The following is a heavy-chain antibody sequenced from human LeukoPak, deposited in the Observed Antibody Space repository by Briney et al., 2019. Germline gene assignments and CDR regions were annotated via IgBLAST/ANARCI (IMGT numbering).Heavy chain of an antibody. J-gene: IGHJ4*02. CDR2: INAGNGNT. Sequence: ASVKVSCKASGYTFTSYAMHWVRQAPGQRLEWMGWINAGNGNTKYSQKFRGRVTITRDTSASTAYMELSSLRSEDTAVYYCARGGITMEFDYWGQGTLVTVSS. V-gene: IGHV1-3*01. CDR1: GYTFTSYA. D-gene: IGHD3-10*01. CDR3: ARGGITMEFDY.